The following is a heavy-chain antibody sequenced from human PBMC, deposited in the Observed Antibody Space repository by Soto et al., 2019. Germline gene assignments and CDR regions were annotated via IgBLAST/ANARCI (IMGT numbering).Heavy chain of an antibody. CDR2: ISAHNGNT. V-gene: IGHV1-18*01. CDR1: GYAFTTYG. J-gene: IGHJ4*02. Sequence: QVHLVQSGAEVKKPGASVKVSCKGSGYAFTTYGITWVRQAPGQGLEWMGWISAHNGNTSYAQKLQGRVTVTRDTSTSTAYMELGSLRSDDAAGYYCGRGRYGDYWGQGALVTVSS. CDR3: GRGRYGDY. D-gene: IGHD1-1*01.